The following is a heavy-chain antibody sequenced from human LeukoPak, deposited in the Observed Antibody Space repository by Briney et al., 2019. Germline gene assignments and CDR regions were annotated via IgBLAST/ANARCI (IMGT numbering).Heavy chain of an antibody. CDR2: IYYSGST. CDR1: GGSISSYY. CDR3: ARGRRDTAMIIYYYYYYMDV. Sequence: SETLSLTCTVSGGSISSYYWSWIRQPPGKGLEWIGYIYYSGSTNYNPPLKSRVTISVDTSKNQFSLKLSSVTAADTAVYYCARGRRDTAMIIYYYYYYMDVWGKGTTVTISS. J-gene: IGHJ6*03. V-gene: IGHV4-59*01. D-gene: IGHD5-18*01.